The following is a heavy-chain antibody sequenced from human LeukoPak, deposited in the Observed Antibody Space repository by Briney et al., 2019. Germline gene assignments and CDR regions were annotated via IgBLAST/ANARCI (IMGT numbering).Heavy chain of an antibody. Sequence: GESLKISCKGSGYSFTSYWIGWVRQMSGKGLEWMGIIYPGDSDTRYSPSFQGQVTISADKSISTAYLQWSSLKASDTAMYYCARALWIQLGYYGMDVWGQGTTVTVSS. CDR1: GYSFTSYW. D-gene: IGHD5-18*01. V-gene: IGHV5-51*01. CDR3: ARALWIQLGYYGMDV. CDR2: IYPGDSDT. J-gene: IGHJ6*02.